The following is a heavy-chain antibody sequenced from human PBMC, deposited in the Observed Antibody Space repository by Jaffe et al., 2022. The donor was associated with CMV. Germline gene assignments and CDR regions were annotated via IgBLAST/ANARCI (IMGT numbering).Heavy chain of an antibody. D-gene: IGHD3-22*01. CDR2: IYHSGST. Sequence: QVQLQESGPGLVKPSGTLSLTCAVSGGSISSSNWWSWVRQPPGKGLEWIGEIYHSGSTNYNPSLKSRVTISVDKSKNQFSLKLSSVTAADTAVYYCARTPGHDSSGYYTNDAFDIWGQGTMVTVSS. J-gene: IGHJ3*02. V-gene: IGHV4-4*02. CDR3: ARTPGHDSSGYYTNDAFDI. CDR1: GGSISSSNW.